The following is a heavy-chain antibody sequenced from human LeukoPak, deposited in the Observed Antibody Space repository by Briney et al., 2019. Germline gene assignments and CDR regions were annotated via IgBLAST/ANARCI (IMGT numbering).Heavy chain of an antibody. J-gene: IGHJ4*02. V-gene: IGHV3-23*01. CDR2: ISRSGGST. CDR1: GFSFSSYA. CDR3: ATNVDTSDDY. D-gene: IGHD5-18*01. Sequence: GGSLRLSCAASGFSFSSYAMTWVRQAPGKGLEWVSTISRSGGSTYSADSVKGRFTISRDNSKNALYLQMNSLRAEDTALYYCATNVDTSDDYWGQGTLVTVSS.